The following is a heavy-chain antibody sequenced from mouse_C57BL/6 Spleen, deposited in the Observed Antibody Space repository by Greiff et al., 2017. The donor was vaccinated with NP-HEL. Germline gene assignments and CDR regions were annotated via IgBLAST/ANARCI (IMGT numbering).Heavy chain of an antibody. Sequence: QVHVKQPGTELVKPGASVKLSCKASGYTFTSYWMHWVKQRPGQGLEWIGNINPSNGGTNYNEKFKSKATLTVDKSSSTAYMQLSSLTSEDSAVYYCARGLYYDSYAMDYWGQGTSVTVSS. J-gene: IGHJ4*01. CDR3: ARGLYYDSYAMDY. V-gene: IGHV1-53*01. CDR2: INPSNGGT. D-gene: IGHD2-1*01. CDR1: GYTFTSYW.